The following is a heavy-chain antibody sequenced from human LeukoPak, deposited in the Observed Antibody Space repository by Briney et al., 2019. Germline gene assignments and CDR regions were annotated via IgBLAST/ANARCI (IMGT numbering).Heavy chain of an antibody. D-gene: IGHD2-15*01. CDR1: GGSISSYY. J-gene: IGHJ4*02. Sequence: PSETLSLTCTVSGGSISSYYWSWIRQPPGKGLEWIGEINHSGSTNYNPSLKSRVTISVDTSKNQFSLKLSSVTAADTAVYYCARCRRGRSALDYWGQGTLVTVSS. CDR2: INHSGST. V-gene: IGHV4-34*01. CDR3: ARCRRGRSALDY.